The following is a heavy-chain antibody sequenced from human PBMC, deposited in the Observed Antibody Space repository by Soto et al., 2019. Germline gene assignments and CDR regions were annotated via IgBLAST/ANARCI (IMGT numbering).Heavy chain of an antibody. D-gene: IGHD3-10*01. V-gene: IGHV1-8*01. CDR2: MNPNSGNT. CDR3: ARVPSYTMVRGVAFDY. CDR1: GYTFTSYD. Sequence: GASVKVSCKASGYTFTSYDINWVRQATGQGLKRMGWMNPNSGNTGYAQKFQGRVTMTRNTSISTAYMELSSLRSEDTAVYYCARVPSYTMVRGVAFDYWGQGTLVTVSS. J-gene: IGHJ4*02.